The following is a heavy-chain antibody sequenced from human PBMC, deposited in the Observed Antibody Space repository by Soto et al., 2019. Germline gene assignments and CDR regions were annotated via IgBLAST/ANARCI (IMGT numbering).Heavy chain of an antibody. Sequence: ASVKVSCKASGYTFTSYDINWVRQATGQGLEWMGWMNPNSGNTGYAQKFQGRVTMTRNTSISTAYMELSSLRSEDTAVYYCARDLSYYDILTGYINWFDPWGQGTLVTVSS. J-gene: IGHJ5*02. CDR2: MNPNSGNT. CDR1: GYTFTSYD. D-gene: IGHD3-9*01. CDR3: ARDLSYYDILTGYINWFDP. V-gene: IGHV1-8*01.